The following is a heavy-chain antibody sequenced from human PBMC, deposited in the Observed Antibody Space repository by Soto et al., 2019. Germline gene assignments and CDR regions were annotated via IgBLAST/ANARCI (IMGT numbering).Heavy chain of an antibody. J-gene: IGHJ6*03. CDR1: GFTFSSYA. Sequence: GGSLRLSCAASGFTFSSYAMSWVRQAPGKGLEWVSAISGSGGSTYYADSVKGRFTISRDNSKNTLYLQMNSLRAEDTAVYYCANKAVRPGSYYNKNYYYYMDVWGKGTTVTVSS. CDR3: ANKAVRPGSYYNKNYYYYMDV. V-gene: IGHV3-23*01. D-gene: IGHD3-10*01. CDR2: ISGSGGST.